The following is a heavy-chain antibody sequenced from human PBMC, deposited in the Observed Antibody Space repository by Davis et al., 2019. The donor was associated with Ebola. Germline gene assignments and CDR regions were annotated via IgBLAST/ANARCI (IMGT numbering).Heavy chain of an antibody. CDR1: GASISSYY. CDR2: RYNSGST. CDR3: ARGRLLEWPPTFYGIDV. D-gene: IGHD3-3*01. J-gene: IGHJ6*04. Sequence: MPSETLSLTCSVSGASISSYYWSWIRQAPGKGLEWIGFRYNSGSTNHNPSLQSRVIISIDTANKQISLKLSSVTAADTAVYYCARGRLLEWPPTFYGIDVWGKGTTVTVSS. V-gene: IGHV4-59*01.